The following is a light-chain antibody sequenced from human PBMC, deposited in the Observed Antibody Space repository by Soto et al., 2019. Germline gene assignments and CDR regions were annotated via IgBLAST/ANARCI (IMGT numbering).Light chain of an antibody. CDR2: GAS. Sequence: EIVLTQSPGTLSLSQGERATLSCRASQSVGSNYLAWYQQKPGQAPRLLIYGASTRATGIPARFSGSGSGTEFTLTISSLQSEDFAVYYCQQYNNWPTWTFGQGTKVDIK. CDR3: QQYNNWPTWT. V-gene: IGKV3-15*01. J-gene: IGKJ1*01. CDR1: QSVGSN.